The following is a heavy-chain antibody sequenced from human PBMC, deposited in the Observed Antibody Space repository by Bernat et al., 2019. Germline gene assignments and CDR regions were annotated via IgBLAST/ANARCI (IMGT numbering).Heavy chain of an antibody. CDR3: ARQIRGEQWLVLDYFDY. CDR2: IYYSGST. D-gene: IGHD6-19*01. Sequence: QLQLQESGPGLVKPSETLSLTCTVSGGSISSSSYCWGWIRQPPGKGLEWIGSIYYSGSTYYNPSLKSRVTISVDTSKNQFSLKLSSVTAADTAVYYCARQIRGEQWLVLDYFDYWGQGTLVTVSS. V-gene: IGHV4-39*01. CDR1: GGSISSSSYC. J-gene: IGHJ4*02.